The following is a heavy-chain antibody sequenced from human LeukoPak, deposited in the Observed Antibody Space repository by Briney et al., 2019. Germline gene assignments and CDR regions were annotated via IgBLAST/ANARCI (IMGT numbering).Heavy chain of an antibody. CDR2: IYYSGSA. CDR1: GGSVSSGSYY. V-gene: IGHV4-61*01. D-gene: IGHD3-10*01. Sequence: SETLSLTCTVSGGSVSSGSYYLSWIRQPPGKGLEWIGYIYYSGSAKYNPSLKSRVTISVDTSKNQFSLKLTSVTAADTAVYYCARGFGDWGLSWFDPWGQGTLVTVSS. J-gene: IGHJ5*02. CDR3: ARGFGDWGLSWFDP.